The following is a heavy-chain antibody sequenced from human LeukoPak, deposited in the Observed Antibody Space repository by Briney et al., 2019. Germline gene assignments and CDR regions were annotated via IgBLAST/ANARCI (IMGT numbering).Heavy chain of an antibody. V-gene: IGHV3-21*01. CDR2: ISSSSSYI. Sequence: PGGSLRLSCAASGFTFSSYWMSWVRQAPGKGLEWVSSISSSSSYIYYADSVKGRFTISRDNAKNSLYLQMNSLRAEDTAVYYCARECITMVRDFHRQFDPWGQGTLVTVSS. J-gene: IGHJ5*02. CDR1: GFTFSSYW. D-gene: IGHD3-10*01. CDR3: ARECITMVRDFHRQFDP.